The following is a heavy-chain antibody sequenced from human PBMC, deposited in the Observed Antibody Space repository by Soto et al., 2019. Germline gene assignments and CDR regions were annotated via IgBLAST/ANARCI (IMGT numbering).Heavy chain of an antibody. J-gene: IGHJ6*02. CDR1: GYTFTSYD. Sequence: QVQLVQSGAEVKKPGASVKVSCKASGYTFTSYDINWVRQATGQGLEWMGWMNPNSGNTGYAQKFQGRVTMTRNTSLSTAYMELSSMISEDTAVYYFAREKTSYGMDVWGQGTTVTLSS. CDR3: AREKTSYGMDV. V-gene: IGHV1-8*01. CDR2: MNPNSGNT.